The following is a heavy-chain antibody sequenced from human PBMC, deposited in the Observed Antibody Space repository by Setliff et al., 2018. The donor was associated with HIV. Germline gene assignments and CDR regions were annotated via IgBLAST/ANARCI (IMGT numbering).Heavy chain of an antibody. CDR1: GGTFSSYA. CDR3: ARGHSHGYGYSGSYGPFDI. D-gene: IGHD1-26*01. J-gene: IGHJ3*02. Sequence: VASVKVSCKASGGTFSSYAINWVRQAPGQGLQWMGGIIPMFGTLNFAQKFQGRVTISTDDSTSTAYMELNSLRSEDTAVYYCARGHSHGYGYSGSYGPFDIWGQRTMVTVSS. CDR2: IIPMFGTL. V-gene: IGHV1-69*05.